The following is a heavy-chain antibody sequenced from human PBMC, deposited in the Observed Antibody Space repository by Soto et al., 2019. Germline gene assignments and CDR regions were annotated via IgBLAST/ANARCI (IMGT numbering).Heavy chain of an antibody. D-gene: IGHD6-13*01. CDR2: IYHSGST. Sequence: QVQLQEXXPGXVKPSGTLSLTCAVSSGSISXXXWXXWVRQPPGKGLEWIGEIYHSGSTNYNPSLKSRVTXXXXXXXXXXXXXXXXXXXXXXXXYYCATARYSSSWYTLTRDHTDVWGKGTTVTVXS. V-gene: IGHV4-4*02. CDR3: ATARYSSSWYTLTRDHTDV. J-gene: IGHJ6*04. CDR1: SGSISXXXW.